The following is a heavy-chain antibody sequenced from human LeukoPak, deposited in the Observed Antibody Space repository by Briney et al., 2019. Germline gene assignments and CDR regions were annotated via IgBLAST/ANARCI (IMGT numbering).Heavy chain of an antibody. Sequence: PSETLSLTCAVYGGSFSGYYWSWIRQPPGKGLEWIEEINHSGSTNYNPSLKSRVTISVDTSKNQFSLKLSSVTAADTAVYYCAKVRYSSGWYEDYFDYWGQGTLVTVSS. CDR3: AKVRYSSGWYEDYFDY. CDR1: GGSFSGYY. CDR2: INHSGST. J-gene: IGHJ4*02. V-gene: IGHV4-34*01. D-gene: IGHD6-19*01.